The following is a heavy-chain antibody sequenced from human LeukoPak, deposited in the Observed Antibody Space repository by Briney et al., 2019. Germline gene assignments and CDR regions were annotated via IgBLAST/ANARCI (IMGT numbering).Heavy chain of an antibody. J-gene: IGHJ4*02. CDR3: VRVDHSLGKTYFDY. CDR1: GFTFSSYS. Sequence: PGGSLRLSCTVSGFTFSSYSLNWVPQAPGEGLEWFSSISSSSSLMYYADSVKGRFTISRDNAKNALYLQMNSLRAEDTAVYYCVRVDHSLGKTYFDYWGQGTLVIVSS. D-gene: IGHD2-21*01. V-gene: IGHV3-21*01. CDR2: ISSSSSLM.